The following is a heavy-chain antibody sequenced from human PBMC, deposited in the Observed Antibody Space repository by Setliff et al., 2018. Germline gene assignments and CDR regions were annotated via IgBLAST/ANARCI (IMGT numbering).Heavy chain of an antibody. CDR3: ANEHGTTVTVENYHYYMDV. V-gene: IGHV1-18*01. CDR1: GYTFTSYG. CDR2: ISAYNGNT. Sequence: GASVKVSCKASGYTFTSYGISWVRQAPGQGLDWVGWISAYNGNTNYVQKLQGRVTMTTDTSTSTAYMELSSLKSEDTAVYYCANEHGTTVTVENYHYYMDVWG. D-gene: IGHD4-4*01. J-gene: IGHJ6*03.